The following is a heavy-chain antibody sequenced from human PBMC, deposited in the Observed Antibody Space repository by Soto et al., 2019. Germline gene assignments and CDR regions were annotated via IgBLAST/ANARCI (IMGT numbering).Heavy chain of an antibody. CDR1: GFTFSSYW. CDR2: INSDGSSP. CDR3: ASISLTVTRSKTGLDY. J-gene: IGHJ4*02. D-gene: IGHD4-17*01. Sequence: EVQLVESGGGLVQPGGSLRLSCAASGFTFSSYWMHWVRQAPGKGLVWVSRINSDGSSPSYADSVKGRFTISRDNAKNTLYLQMNSLRAEDTAVYYCASISLTVTRSKTGLDYWGQGTLVTVSS. V-gene: IGHV3-74*01.